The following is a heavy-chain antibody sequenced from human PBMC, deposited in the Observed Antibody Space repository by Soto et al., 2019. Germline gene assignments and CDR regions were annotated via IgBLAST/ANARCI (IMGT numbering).Heavy chain of an antibody. CDR2: INPNSGGT. V-gene: IGHV1-2*04. CDR1: GYTFTGYY. J-gene: IGHJ6*03. Sequence: ASVKVSCKASGYTFTGYYMHWVRQAPGQGLEWMGWINPNSGGTNYAQKFQGWVTMTRDTSTSTAYMELSSLRSEDTAVYYCARVAKIVVVPAAMGLYYYYMDVWGKGTTVTVSS. D-gene: IGHD2-2*01. CDR3: ARVAKIVVVPAAMGLYYYYMDV.